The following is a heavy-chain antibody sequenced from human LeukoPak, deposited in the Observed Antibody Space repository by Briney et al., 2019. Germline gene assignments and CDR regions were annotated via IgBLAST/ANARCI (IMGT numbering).Heavy chain of an antibody. CDR1: GGSISSYY. D-gene: IGHD5-24*01. CDR3: ARVRDARSYYFDY. J-gene: IGHJ4*02. Sequence: SETLSLTCTVSGGSISSYYWNWIRQPAGKGLEWIGRIYTRGSTNFNPSLKSRVTMSVDTSKNQFSLKLSSVTAADTAVYYCARVRDARSYYFDYWGQGTLVTVSS. V-gene: IGHV4-4*07. CDR2: IYTRGST.